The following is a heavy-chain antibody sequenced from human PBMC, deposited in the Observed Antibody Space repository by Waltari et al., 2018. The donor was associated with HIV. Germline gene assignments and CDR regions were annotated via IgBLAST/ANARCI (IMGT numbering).Heavy chain of an antibody. CDR1: GFPFSPFC. J-gene: IGHJ3*02. CDR2: IKQDGSEK. Sequence: EVQLVESGGGLVQPGGSLGLSCAAPGFPFSPFCMSWVRQAPGKGLEWVANIKQDGSEKHYVDSVKGRFTISRDNAKKSLYLQMNSLRAEDTAVYYCARMGLMMYAIGAFDIWGQGTMVTVSS. D-gene: IGHD2-8*01. CDR3: ARMGLMMYAIGAFDI. V-gene: IGHV3-7*01.